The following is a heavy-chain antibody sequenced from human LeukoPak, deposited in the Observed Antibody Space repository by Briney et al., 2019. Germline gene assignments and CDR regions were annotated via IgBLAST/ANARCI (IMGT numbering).Heavy chain of an antibody. CDR1: GGSISSGSYY. CDR3: ARVYYSSSYDYWYFDL. Sequence: PSETLSLTCTVSGGSISSGSYYWSWIRQPPGKGLEWIGYIYCSGSTNYNPSLKSRVTISVDTSKNQFSLKLSSVTAADTAVYYCARVYYSSSYDYWYFDLWGRGTLVTVSS. D-gene: IGHD6-13*01. V-gene: IGHV4-61*01. CDR2: IYCSGST. J-gene: IGHJ2*01.